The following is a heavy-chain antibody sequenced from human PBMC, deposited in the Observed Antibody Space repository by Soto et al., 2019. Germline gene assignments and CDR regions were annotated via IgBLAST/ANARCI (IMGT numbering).Heavy chain of an antibody. CDR1: GGSISSGGYY. V-gene: IGHV4-31*03. CDR2: IYYSGST. D-gene: IGHD2-21*01. J-gene: IGHJ3*02. Sequence: PSETLSLTCTVSGGSISSGGYYWSWIRQHPGKGLEWIGYIYYSGSTYYNPSLKSRVTISVDTSKNQFSLKLSSVTAADTAVYYCARDDRLSADSEYAFDIWGQGTMVTVSS. CDR3: ARDDRLSADSEYAFDI.